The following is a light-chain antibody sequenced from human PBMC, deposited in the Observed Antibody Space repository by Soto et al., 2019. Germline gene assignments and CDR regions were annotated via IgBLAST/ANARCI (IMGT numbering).Light chain of an antibody. V-gene: IGLV2-14*01. J-gene: IGLJ1*01. Sequence: SSLAPPPPLSGSPGPAIPLPLTGNHRVVGGYNYVSWYQQHPGKAPKLMIYDVSNRPSGVSNRFSGSKSGNTASLTISGLQAEDEADYYCSSYTSSSTYVFGTGTKVTVL. CDR3: SSYTSSSTYV. CDR1: HRVVGGYNY. CDR2: DVS.